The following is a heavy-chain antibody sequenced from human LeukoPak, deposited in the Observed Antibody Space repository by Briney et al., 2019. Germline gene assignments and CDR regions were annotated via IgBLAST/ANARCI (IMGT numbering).Heavy chain of an antibody. D-gene: IGHD3-10*01. V-gene: IGHV4-34*01. J-gene: IGHJ2*01. CDR3: ARGLWTSWYFDL. Sequence: SETLSLTCAVYGGSFSGYYWSWIRQPPGKRLEWIGEINHSGSTNYNPSLKSRVTISVDTSKKQFSLKLSSVTAADTAVYYCARGLWTSWYFDLWGRGTLVTVSS. CDR2: INHSGST. CDR1: GGSFSGYY.